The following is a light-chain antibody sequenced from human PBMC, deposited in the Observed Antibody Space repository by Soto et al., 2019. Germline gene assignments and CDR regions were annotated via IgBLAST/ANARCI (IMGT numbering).Light chain of an antibody. Sequence: DIQMTQSPSSLSASVGDRVTITCQASQDISNYLNWYQQKPGKATKLLIYDASNLETGVPPRFSGSGSGTDFTFTIRSLQPEDIATYYCQQYDNLPITFGGGTKVEIK. V-gene: IGKV1-33*01. CDR1: QDISNY. J-gene: IGKJ4*01. CDR3: QQYDNLPIT. CDR2: DAS.